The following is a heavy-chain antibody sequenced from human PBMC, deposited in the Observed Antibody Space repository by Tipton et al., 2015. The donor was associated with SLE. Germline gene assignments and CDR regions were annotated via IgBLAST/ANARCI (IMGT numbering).Heavy chain of an antibody. CDR1: GGPINSSNSY. V-gene: IGHV4-39*07. D-gene: IGHD2-15*01. J-gene: IGHJ5*02. CDR3: ARIYCSASDCFSSWFDP. Sequence: TLSLTCTLSGGPINSSNSYWAWIRQPPGKGLEWIGSIPHTGRTYYNPSLKSRLTLSVDASKRQFSMMLTSVTAADTAIYYCARIYCSASDCFSSWFDPWGQGTLVTVSS. CDR2: IPHTGRT.